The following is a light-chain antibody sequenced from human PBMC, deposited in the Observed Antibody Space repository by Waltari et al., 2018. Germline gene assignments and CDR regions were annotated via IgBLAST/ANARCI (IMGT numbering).Light chain of an antibody. CDR3: QQYNRWPPIT. J-gene: IGKJ5*01. CDR1: QAIYDN. Sequence: EVVMTQSPDTLSVSPGERGTLPCRASQAIYDNLGWYQHKPGQPPRLLIYRSSARATGVPARFRGSGSGTDFTLTISSLQSEDSAVSYCQQYNRWPPITFGQGTRLEIK. V-gene: IGKV3-15*01. CDR2: RSS.